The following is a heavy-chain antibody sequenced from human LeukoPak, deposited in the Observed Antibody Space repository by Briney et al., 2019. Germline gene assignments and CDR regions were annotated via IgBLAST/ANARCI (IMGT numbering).Heavy chain of an antibody. D-gene: IGHD6-13*01. V-gene: IGHV3-30*18. CDR2: ISYDGSNK. Sequence: GGSLRLSCAASGFTFSSYGMHWVRQAPGKGLEWVAVISYDGSNKYYADSVEGRFTISRDNSKNTLYLQMNSLRAEDTAVYYCAKDGVIAAAGFFDYWGQGTLVTVSS. CDR3: AKDGVIAAAGFFDY. CDR1: GFTFSSYG. J-gene: IGHJ4*02.